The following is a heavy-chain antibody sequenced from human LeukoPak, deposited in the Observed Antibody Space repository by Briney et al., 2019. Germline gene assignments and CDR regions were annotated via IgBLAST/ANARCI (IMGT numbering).Heavy chain of an antibody. Sequence: GGSLRLSCGASGFTFSIYGMHWVRQAPGKGLEWVALISYDGSNKYYADSVKGRFTISRDNSKNTLYLQMNSLRAEDTAVYYCAKDVAGGITHWYFDLWGRGTLVTVSS. CDR2: ISYDGSNK. CDR3: AKDVAGGITHWYFDL. J-gene: IGHJ2*01. CDR1: GFTFSIYG. V-gene: IGHV3-30*18. D-gene: IGHD6-13*01.